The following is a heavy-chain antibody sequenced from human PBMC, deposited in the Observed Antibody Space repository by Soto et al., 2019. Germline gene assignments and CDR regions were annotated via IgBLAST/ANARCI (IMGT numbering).Heavy chain of an antibody. CDR2: IYSGGST. CDR1: GFTVSSNY. CDR3: ARTRGPRSYYYGMDV. V-gene: IGHV3-53*01. J-gene: IGHJ6*02. Sequence: GGSLRLSCAASGFTVSSNYMSWVRQAPGKGLEWVSVIYSGGSTYYADSVKGRFTISRDNSKNTLYLQMNSLRAEDTAVYYCARTRGPRSYYYGMDVWGQGTTVTVSS.